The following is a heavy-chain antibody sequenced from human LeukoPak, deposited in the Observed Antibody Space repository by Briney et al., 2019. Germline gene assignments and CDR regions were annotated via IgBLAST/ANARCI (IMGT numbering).Heavy chain of an antibody. J-gene: IGHJ4*02. CDR3: ARTLTGGRGGYFDY. V-gene: IGHV1-2*02. CDR2: IIPNGGGT. CDR1: GSTFTGYY. Sequence: GASVKVSCKASGSTFTGYYIHWARHAPGQGLEWMGWIIPNGGGTNYAQNFQGRVTMTRDTSISTAYMELTSLRSDDTALYYCARTLTGGRGGYFDYWGQGTLVTVSS. D-gene: IGHD3-9*01.